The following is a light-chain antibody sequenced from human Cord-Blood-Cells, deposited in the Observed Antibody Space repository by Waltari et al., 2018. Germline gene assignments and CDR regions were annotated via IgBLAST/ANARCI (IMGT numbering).Light chain of an antibody. CDR3: QQLGT. Sequence: EIVLTQSPGTLSLSPGERATLSCRASQSVSSSYLAWYQQKPGQAPKLLIYGTSSRATGIPDRCSGSGSGTDFTLTISRLEPEDFAVYYCQQLGTFGQGTKVEIK. CDR1: QSVSSSY. CDR2: GTS. J-gene: IGKJ1*01. V-gene: IGKV3-20*01.